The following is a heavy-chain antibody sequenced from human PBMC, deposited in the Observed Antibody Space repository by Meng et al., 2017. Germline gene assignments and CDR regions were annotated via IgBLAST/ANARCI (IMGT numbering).Heavy chain of an antibody. CDR3: ARDLLTSRIAGAGNHNWFDP. J-gene: IGHJ5*02. V-gene: IGHV1-46*01. Sequence: ASVKVSCKASGYLFTSYYMHWVRQAPGQGLEWMGLINPSGGSTSYAQKFQGRVTMTRDTSTSTVYMELSSLRSEDTAVYYCARDLLTSRIAGAGNHNWFDPWGQGTLVTVSS. CDR1: GYLFTSYY. CDR2: INPSGGST. D-gene: IGHD6-19*01.